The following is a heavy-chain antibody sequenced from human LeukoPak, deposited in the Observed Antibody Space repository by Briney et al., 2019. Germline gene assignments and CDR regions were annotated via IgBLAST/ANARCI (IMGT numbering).Heavy chain of an antibody. Sequence: PSETQSLTCTVSGGSISSYYWSWIRQPPGKGLGWIGYIYYSGSTNYNPSLKSRVTISVDTSKNQFSLKLSSVTAADTAVYYCASANILTGFKVRDDAFDIWGQGTMVTVSS. CDR3: ASANILTGFKVRDDAFDI. V-gene: IGHV4-59*12. CDR2: IYYSGST. J-gene: IGHJ3*02. CDR1: GGSISSYY. D-gene: IGHD3-9*01.